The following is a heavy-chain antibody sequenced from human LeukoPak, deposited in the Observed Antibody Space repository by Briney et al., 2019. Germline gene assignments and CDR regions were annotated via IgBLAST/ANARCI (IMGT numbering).Heavy chain of an antibody. J-gene: IGHJ5*02. CDR3: TKDLGESPRSDP. Sequence: GGSLRLSCAASGFTFSSYGMHWVRQAPGKGLEWVAFIRFDGTNKYYADSVKGRFTISRDNSKNTLYLQMNSLRAEDTAVYYCTKDLGESPRSDPWGQGTLVTVSS. CDR1: GFTFSSYG. V-gene: IGHV3-30*02. CDR2: IRFDGTNK.